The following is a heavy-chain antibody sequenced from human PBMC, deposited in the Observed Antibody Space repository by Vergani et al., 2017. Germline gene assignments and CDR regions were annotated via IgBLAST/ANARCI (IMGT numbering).Heavy chain of an antibody. D-gene: IGHD2-2*01. J-gene: IGHJ3*01. CDR1: GFTFNSYA. Sequence: QLLESGGGLIQPGGSLRLSCAASGFTFNSYAMTWVRQAPGKGLEWVSGINNNGGSTYYADSVKGRFTISRDNSKDTLYLQMTDLRAEDTATYYCAKVCGSTSCPYGGGAFDVWGHGTMVTVSS. CDR2: INNNGGST. CDR3: AKVCGSTSCPYGGGAFDV. V-gene: IGHV3-23*01.